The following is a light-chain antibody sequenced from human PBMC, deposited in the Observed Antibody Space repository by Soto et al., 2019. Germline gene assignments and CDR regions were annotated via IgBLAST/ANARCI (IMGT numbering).Light chain of an antibody. CDR3: QQYGSSPLT. Sequence: EIVLTQSPGTLSLSPGERATLSCRASKSVSRSYLAWYQQKPGQAPRLLIYVASSRATGIPDRFSGSGSGTDFTLTISRLEPEDFAVYYCQQYGSSPLTFGGGTKVEIK. CDR1: KSVSRSY. V-gene: IGKV3-20*01. J-gene: IGKJ4*01. CDR2: VAS.